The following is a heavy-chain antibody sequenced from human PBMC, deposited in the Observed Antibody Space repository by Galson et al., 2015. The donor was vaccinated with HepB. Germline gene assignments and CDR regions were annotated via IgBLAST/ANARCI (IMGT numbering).Heavy chain of an antibody. CDR2: ISHDSNNK. CDR1: EFTFSTYR. J-gene: IGHJ3*02. D-gene: IGHD2-21*02. CDR3: AGETFWSSIDLVTAVEGEDALDM. Sequence: SLRLSCAASEFTFSTYRMHWVRRAPGKGLEWVALISHDSNNKYYADSVRGRFTISRDNSENMLYLQMNSLRREDTAVYYCAGETFWSSIDLVTAVEGEDALDMWGQGTMVTVSA. V-gene: IGHV3-30*03.